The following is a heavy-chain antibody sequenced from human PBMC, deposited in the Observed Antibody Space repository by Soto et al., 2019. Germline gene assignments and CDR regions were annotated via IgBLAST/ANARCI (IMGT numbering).Heavy chain of an antibody. CDR3: ADSWLPPSY. CDR2: ISPDGRST. V-gene: IGHV3-74*01. J-gene: IGHJ4*02. Sequence: GGSLRLSCAASVFSFSHYWMHFVRQAPGKGLVWVSRISPDGRSTTYADSVKGRFTISRDNAKSTLYLQMNSLTVEDGAVYYCADSWLPPSYWGPGTMVTVSS. CDR1: VFSFSHYW. D-gene: IGHD3-10*01.